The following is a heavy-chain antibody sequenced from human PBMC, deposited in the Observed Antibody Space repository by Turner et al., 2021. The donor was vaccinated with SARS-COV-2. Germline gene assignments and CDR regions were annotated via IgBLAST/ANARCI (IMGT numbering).Heavy chain of an antibody. CDR1: GFTFSSYG. D-gene: IGHD6-19*01. Sequence: QVQLEESGGGVVQPGRSLSLSCPASGFTFSSYGIHWVRQAPGKGLEWVAFIWYDGSNKYYADSVKGRFTISRDKSKNTLYLQMNSLRAEDTAVYYCARDKGEGSSGWLIPSGSYYFDYWGQGTLVTVSS. J-gene: IGHJ4*02. V-gene: IGHV3-33*01. CDR3: ARDKGEGSSGWLIPSGSYYFDY. CDR2: IWYDGSNK.